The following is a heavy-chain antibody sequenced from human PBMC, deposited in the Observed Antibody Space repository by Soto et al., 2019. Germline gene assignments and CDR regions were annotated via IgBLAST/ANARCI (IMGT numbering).Heavy chain of an antibody. CDR1: GFTFSAYV. Sequence: GGSLRLSCAASGFTFSAYVMSWGRRAPGKGLEWVSGISTTGGATYYADSVKGRFTISRDNSKNTVYLQINSLRGEDTAVYYCAKFPKTTVTTYFDYWGQGTLVTVSS. D-gene: IGHD4-17*01. V-gene: IGHV3-23*01. CDR2: ISTTGGAT. CDR3: AKFPKTTVTTYFDY. J-gene: IGHJ4*02.